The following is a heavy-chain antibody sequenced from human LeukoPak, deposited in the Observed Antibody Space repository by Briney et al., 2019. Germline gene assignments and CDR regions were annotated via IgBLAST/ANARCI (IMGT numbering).Heavy chain of an antibody. J-gene: IGHJ4*02. CDR1: GGSISSYY. CDR3: ARVRSGLGAGSYYNERYFDY. V-gene: IGHV4-59*01. Sequence: SETLSLTCTVSGGSISSYYWSWIRQPPGKGVEWIGYIYYSGSTNYNPSLKSRVTISVDTSKNQFSLKLSSVTAADTAVYYCARVRSGLGAGSYYNERYFDYWGQGTLVTVSS. CDR2: IYYSGST. D-gene: IGHD3-10*01.